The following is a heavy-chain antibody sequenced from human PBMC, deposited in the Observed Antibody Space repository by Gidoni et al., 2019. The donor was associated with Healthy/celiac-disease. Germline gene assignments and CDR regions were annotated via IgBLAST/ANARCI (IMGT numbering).Heavy chain of an antibody. J-gene: IGHJ6*02. CDR1: GFTVSSNY. CDR2: SYSGGST. D-gene: IGHD6-13*01. CDR3: ARDDVAAAGEGLPESYYYGMDV. Sequence: EVQLVESGGGLVQPGGSLRLSCAASGFTVSSNYMSWVRQAPGKGLEWVSVSYSGGSTYYADSVKGRFTISRDNSKNTLYLQMNSLRAEDTAVYYCARDDVAAAGEGLPESYYYGMDVWGQGTTVTVSS. V-gene: IGHV3-66*01.